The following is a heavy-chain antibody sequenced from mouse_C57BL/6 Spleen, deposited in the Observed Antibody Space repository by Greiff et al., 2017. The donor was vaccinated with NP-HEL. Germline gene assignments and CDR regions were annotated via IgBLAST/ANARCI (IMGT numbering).Heavy chain of an antibody. CDR2: ISYSGST. V-gene: IGHV3-1*01. Sequence: DVKLQESGPGMVKPSQSLSLTCTVTGYSITSGYDWHWIRHFPGNKLEWMGYISYSGSTNYNPSLKSRISITHDTSKNHFFLTWNSVTTEDTATYYCARGVLGYFDYWGEGTTLTVSS. J-gene: IGHJ2*01. CDR3: ARGVLGYFDY. D-gene: IGHD4-1*01. CDR1: GYSITSGYD.